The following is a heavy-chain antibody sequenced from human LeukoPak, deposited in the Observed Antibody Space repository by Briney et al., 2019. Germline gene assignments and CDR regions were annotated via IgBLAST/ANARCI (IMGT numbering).Heavy chain of an antibody. CDR1: GGSFSGYY. J-gene: IGHJ5*02. CDR3: ARGSRYGITIVRGVIRDQNWFDP. CDR2: INHSGST. Sequence: SETLSLTCAVYGGSFSGYYWSWIRQPPGKGLEWIGEINHSGSTNYNPSLKSRVTISVDTSKNQFSLKLSSVTAADTAVYYCARGSRYGITIVRGVIRDQNWFDPWGQGTLVTVSS. V-gene: IGHV4-34*01. D-gene: IGHD3-10*01.